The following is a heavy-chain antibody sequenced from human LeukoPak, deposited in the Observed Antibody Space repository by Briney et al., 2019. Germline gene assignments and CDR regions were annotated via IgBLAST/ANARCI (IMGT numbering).Heavy chain of an antibody. CDR3: AGPGYCSSTSCLGFDY. Sequence: SETLSLTCTVSGGSISSSSYYWGWIRQPPGKGLEWIGEINHSGSTNYNPSLKSRVTISVDTSKNQFSLKLSSVTAADTAVYYCAGPGYCSSTSCLGFDYWGQGTLVTVSS. CDR2: INHSGST. CDR1: GGSISSSSYY. V-gene: IGHV4-39*07. J-gene: IGHJ4*02. D-gene: IGHD2-2*01.